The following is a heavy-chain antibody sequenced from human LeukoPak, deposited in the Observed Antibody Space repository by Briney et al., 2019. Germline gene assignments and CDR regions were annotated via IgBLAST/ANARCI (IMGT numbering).Heavy chain of an antibody. D-gene: IGHD3-10*01. CDR1: GFTFSSYG. V-gene: IGHV3-33*06. CDR2: IWYDGSNK. J-gene: IGHJ4*02. Sequence: GGSLRLSCAASGFTFSSYGMHWVRQAPGKGLEWVAVIWYDGSNKYYADSVKGRFTISRDNSKNTLYLQMNSLRAEDTAVYCCAKDPDYYGSGWGQGTLVTVSS. CDR3: AKDPDYYGSG.